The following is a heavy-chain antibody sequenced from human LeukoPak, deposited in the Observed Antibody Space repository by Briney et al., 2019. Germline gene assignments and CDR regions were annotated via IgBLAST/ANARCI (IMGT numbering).Heavy chain of an antibody. CDR2: VSGYNGNT. CDR1: GYTFTSYD. V-gene: IGHV1-18*01. Sequence: ASVKVSCKASGYTFTSYDINWVRQAPGQGLEWMGWVSGYNGNTNYAQKFEGRVAMTTDTSSSTAYMELRSLRSDDTPIYYCARGVCFAPWGQGPLVTVSS. CDR3: ARGVCFAP. D-gene: IGHD3-16*01. J-gene: IGHJ5*02.